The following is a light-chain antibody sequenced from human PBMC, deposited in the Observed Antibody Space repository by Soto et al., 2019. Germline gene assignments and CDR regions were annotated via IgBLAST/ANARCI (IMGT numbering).Light chain of an antibody. CDR1: HSISSN. J-gene: IGKJ1*01. CDR2: DTS. V-gene: IGKV3-20*01. Sequence: PHSPATLSVSPGERATLSCMASHSISSNLAWHQQTPGQAPRLLIYDTSSRATGIPDRFSGSGSGTDFTLTISRLEPEDFAVYYCQHYGSSWTFGQGTKVDI. CDR3: QHYGSSWT.